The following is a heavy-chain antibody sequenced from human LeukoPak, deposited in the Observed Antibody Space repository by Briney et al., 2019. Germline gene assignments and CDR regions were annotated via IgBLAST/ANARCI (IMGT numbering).Heavy chain of an antibody. J-gene: IGHJ3*02. CDR2: INPSCCST. CDR1: GYTFTSYY. CDR3: ARISAGDPEGAFDI. D-gene: IGHD4-17*01. Sequence: ASVKVFCRASGYTFTSYYIHWVRQAPGQGLEGMRIINPSCCSTSYALKFQGRVTMTSDASTSTLHIELNSLRSGDTRVYYCARISAGDPEGAFDIWGQGTMVTFSS. V-gene: IGHV1-46*01.